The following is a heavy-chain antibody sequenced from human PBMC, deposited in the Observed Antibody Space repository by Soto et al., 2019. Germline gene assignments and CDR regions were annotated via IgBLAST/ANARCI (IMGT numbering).Heavy chain of an antibody. CDR1: GNSISSGYF. Sequence: LSLTCAVSGNSISSGYFWGWIRQPPGKGLEWIGTVYHSGITYYNPALKSRVTISVDTSKNLFSLKLRSVTAADTAVYYCARDSSGYNWFDPWGQGTLVTVSS. J-gene: IGHJ5*02. CDR2: VYHSGIT. D-gene: IGHD3-22*01. V-gene: IGHV4-38-2*02. CDR3: ARDSSGYNWFDP.